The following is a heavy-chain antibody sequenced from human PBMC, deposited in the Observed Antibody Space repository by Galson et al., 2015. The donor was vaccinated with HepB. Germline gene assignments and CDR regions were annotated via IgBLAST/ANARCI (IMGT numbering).Heavy chain of an antibody. CDR2: INHSGST. Sequence: LTCAVYGGSFSGYYWSWIRQPPGKGLEWIGEINHSGSTNYNPSLKSRVTISVDTSKNQFSLKLSSVTAADTAVYYCARLYYDFWSGYSFDPWGQGTLVTVSS. V-gene: IGHV4-34*01. CDR1: GGSFSGYY. CDR3: ARLYYDFWSGYSFDP. D-gene: IGHD3-3*01. J-gene: IGHJ5*02.